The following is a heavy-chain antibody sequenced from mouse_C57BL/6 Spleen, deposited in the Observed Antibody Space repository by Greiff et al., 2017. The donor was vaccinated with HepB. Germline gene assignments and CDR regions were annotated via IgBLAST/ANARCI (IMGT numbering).Heavy chain of an antibody. V-gene: IGHV5-9-1*02. CDR1: GFTFSSYA. D-gene: IGHD2-4*01. CDR2: ISSDGDYI. J-gene: IGHJ3*01. CDR3: TRDLRLRGFDY. Sequence: EVKLVESGEGLVKPGGSLKLSCAASGFTFSSYAMSWVRQTPEKRLEWVAYISSDGDYIYYADTVKGRFTISRDNARNTLYLQMSSLKSEDTAMYYCTRDLRLRGFDYWGQGTLVTVSA.